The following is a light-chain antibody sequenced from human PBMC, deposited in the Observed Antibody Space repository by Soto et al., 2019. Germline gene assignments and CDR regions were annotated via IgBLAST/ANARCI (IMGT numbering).Light chain of an antibody. J-gene: IGKJ4*01. CDR2: DAS. Sequence: EIVLTQSPATLYLSPGDRATLSCRASQSVSGYLAWYQQKPGQAPRLLMYDASHRATGLPARFSGSGSGTAFTLTISSIVHEDSAVYYCQQRSTWPTTFGGVTNVEIK. V-gene: IGKV3-11*01. CDR1: QSVSGY. CDR3: QQRSTWPTT.